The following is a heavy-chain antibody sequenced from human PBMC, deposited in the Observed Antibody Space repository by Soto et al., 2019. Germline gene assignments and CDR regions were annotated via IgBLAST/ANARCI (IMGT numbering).Heavy chain of an antibody. J-gene: IGHJ6*02. V-gene: IGHV3-30*18. CDR2: ISYDGSNK. Sequence: QVQLVESGGGVVQPGRSLRLSCAASGFTFSSYGMHWVRQAPGKGLEWVAVISYDGSNKYYADSVKGRFTISRDNSKNTLYLQMNSLRAEVTAVYYCAKDRHYYYGMDVWGQGTTVTVSS. CDR3: AKDRHYYYGMDV. CDR1: GFTFSSYG.